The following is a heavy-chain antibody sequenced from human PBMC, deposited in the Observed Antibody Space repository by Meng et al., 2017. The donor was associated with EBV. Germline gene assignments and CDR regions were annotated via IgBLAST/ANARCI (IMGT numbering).Heavy chain of an antibody. V-gene: IGHV1-69*01. CDR1: GGTFTSDA. CDR3: ASESGRGYTPDY. J-gene: IGHJ4*02. CDR2: LIPMSGAP. D-gene: IGHD3-10*01. Sequence: QVQVVQSGAEVKKPGSSVTVSCKTSGGTFTSDAISWVRQAPGQGLEWMGVLIPMSGAPNYAQKFQGRITITADESTSTHYMDLSSLRSEDTAVYYCASESGRGYTPDYWGQGTLVTVSS.